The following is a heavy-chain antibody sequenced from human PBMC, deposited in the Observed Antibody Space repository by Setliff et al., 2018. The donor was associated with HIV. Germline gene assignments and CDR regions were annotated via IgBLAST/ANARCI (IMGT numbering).Heavy chain of an antibody. CDR3: ARAPYSAYDYTSFHT. CDR2: IYTSGSS. V-gene: IGHV4-4*08. Sequence: SETLSLTCTVSGGYMSGFYWTWIRQPPGKGLEWIGYIYTSGSSNYNPSLKSRVTFSIDTSKNQFSLKLDSVTAADTAVYYCARAPYSAYDYTSFHTWGQGTMVTVSS. D-gene: IGHD5-12*01. CDR1: GGYMSGFY. J-gene: IGHJ4*03.